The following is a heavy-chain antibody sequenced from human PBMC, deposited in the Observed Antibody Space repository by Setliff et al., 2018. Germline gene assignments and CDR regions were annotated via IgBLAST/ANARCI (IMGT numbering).Heavy chain of an antibody. D-gene: IGHD3-3*01. CDR2: LSGSGGHT. Sequence: GGSLRLSCVASGFPFTNYAMTWVRQAPGKGLEWVSALSGSGGHTYYADSVRGRFTISRDNSKNVVYLQMNSLRAEDTAVYYCARDVYDFRTGQGGPWGQGTRVTVSS. CDR1: GFPFTNYA. V-gene: IGHV3-23*01. J-gene: IGHJ5*02. CDR3: ARDVYDFRTGQGGP.